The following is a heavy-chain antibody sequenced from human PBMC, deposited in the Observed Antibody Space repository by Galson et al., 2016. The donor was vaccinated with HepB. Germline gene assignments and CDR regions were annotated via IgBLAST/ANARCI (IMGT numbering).Heavy chain of an antibody. CDR3: ARDRGLLHYYYGMDV. V-gene: IGHV3-23*01. D-gene: IGHD4-17*01. J-gene: IGHJ6*02. CDR1: GFTLGRYA. CDR2: ISGDGGST. Sequence: SLRLSCAASGFTLGRYAMSWVRQAPGKGLEWVSAISGDGGSTYYAASVQGRFTSSRDRSTNTVYLQMNSLRADDTAVYFCARDRGLLHYYYGMDVWGQGTTVTVSS.